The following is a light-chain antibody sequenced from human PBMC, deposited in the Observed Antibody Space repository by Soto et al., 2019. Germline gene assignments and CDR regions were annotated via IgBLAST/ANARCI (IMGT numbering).Light chain of an antibody. J-gene: IGKJ1*01. CDR1: QSVSSN. V-gene: IGKV3-15*01. Sequence: EIVMTQSPATLSVSPGERATLSCRASQSVSSNLAWYQQKPGQAPRLLIYGASTRATGIPARFSGSGSGTEFTVTISGLQSEGFAVFYCQQYNNWPGTFGQGTKVEIK. CDR3: QQYNNWPGT. CDR2: GAS.